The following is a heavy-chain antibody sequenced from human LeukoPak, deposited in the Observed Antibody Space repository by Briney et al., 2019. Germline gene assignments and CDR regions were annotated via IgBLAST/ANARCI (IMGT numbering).Heavy chain of an antibody. Sequence: PSETLSLTCAVYGGSFSGYYWSWIRQPPGKGLEWIGEINHSGSTNYNPPLKSRVTISVDTPKNQFSLKLNSVTAADTAVYYCARGQWEIRFDPWGQGTLVTVSS. CDR1: GGSFSGYY. V-gene: IGHV4-34*01. CDR3: ARGQWEIRFDP. J-gene: IGHJ5*02. D-gene: IGHD1-26*01. CDR2: INHSGST.